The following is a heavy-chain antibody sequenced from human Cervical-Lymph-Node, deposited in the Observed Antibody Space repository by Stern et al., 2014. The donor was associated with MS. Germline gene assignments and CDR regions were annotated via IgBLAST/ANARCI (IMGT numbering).Heavy chain of an antibody. J-gene: IGHJ3*02. CDR3: ARDTPNSHPADAFDI. V-gene: IGHV3-33*01. D-gene: IGHD4-23*01. CDR1: GFTLSSYG. CDR2: IWYDGSNN. Sequence: QVQLVQSGGGVVQPGRSLRLSCAASGFTLSSYGMHWVRQAPGKGLDWVAVIWYDGSNNYYADSVKGRFTISRDNSKNTLYLQMNSLRAEDTALYYCARDTPNSHPADAFDIWGQGTMVTVSS.